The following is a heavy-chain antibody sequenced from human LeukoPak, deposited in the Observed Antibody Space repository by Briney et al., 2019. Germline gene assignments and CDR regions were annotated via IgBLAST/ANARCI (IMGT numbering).Heavy chain of an antibody. CDR2: ISAYNGNT. D-gene: IGHD3-9*01. V-gene: IGHV1-18*01. Sequence: ASVKVSCKASGSTFTSYGISWVRQAPGQGLEWMGWISAYNGNTNYAQKLQGRVTMTTDTSTSTAYMELRSLRSDDTAVYYCARGLYDILTGYPNWFDPWGQGTLVTVSS. CDR1: GSTFTSYG. CDR3: ARGLYDILTGYPNWFDP. J-gene: IGHJ5*02.